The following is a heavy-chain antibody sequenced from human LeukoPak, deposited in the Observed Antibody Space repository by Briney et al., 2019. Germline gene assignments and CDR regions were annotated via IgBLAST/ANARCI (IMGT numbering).Heavy chain of an antibody. V-gene: IGHV4-4*07. CDR1: GGSISNNY. Sequence: SETLSLTCTVSGGSISNNYWSWIRQPAGKGLEWIGRIYSSGSTNYNPSLKSRVTMSVDTSKNQFSLNLSSVTAADTAVYYCAKGPYYSNALGHFDYWGQGTLSSSPQ. CDR2: IYSSGST. CDR3: AKGPYYSNALGHFDY. D-gene: IGHD4-11*01. J-gene: IGHJ4*02.